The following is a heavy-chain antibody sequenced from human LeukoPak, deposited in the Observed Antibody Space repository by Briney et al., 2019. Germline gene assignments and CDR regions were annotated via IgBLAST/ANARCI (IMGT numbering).Heavy chain of an antibody. Sequence: ASVKVSCKASGYTFTGYYMHWVRQAPGQGLEWMGWINPNSGGTNYAQKFQGRVTMTRDTSTSTVYMELSSLRSEDTAVYYCARGYYYDSMPPPFDPWGQGTLVTVSS. CDR2: INPNSGGT. CDR1: GYTFTGYY. V-gene: IGHV1-2*02. J-gene: IGHJ5*02. CDR3: ARGYYYDSMPPPFDP. D-gene: IGHD3-22*01.